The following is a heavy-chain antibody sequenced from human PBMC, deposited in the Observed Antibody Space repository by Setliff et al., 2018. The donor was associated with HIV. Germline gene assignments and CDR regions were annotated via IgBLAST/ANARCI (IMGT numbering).Heavy chain of an antibody. J-gene: IGHJ4*02. Sequence: PSETLSLTCAVDGGSFSGYYWSWIRQPPGKGLEWIGEINHSGSTNYNPSLKSRVTISVDTSKNRLSLKLSSVTAADTAVYYCARGRLYGVVDYWGQGTLVTVSS. CDR2: INHSGST. CDR3: ARGRLYGVVDY. V-gene: IGHV4-34*01. CDR1: GGSFSGYY. D-gene: IGHD3-10*01.